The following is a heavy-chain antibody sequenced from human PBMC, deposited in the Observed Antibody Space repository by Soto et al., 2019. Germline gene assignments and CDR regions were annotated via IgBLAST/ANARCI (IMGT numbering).Heavy chain of an antibody. J-gene: IGHJ4*02. Sequence: EVQLLESGEALVQPGGSLRLSCAASGFTYNIYAMSWVRQAPGKGLEWVSGISAGVIDTYYADSVKGRFTVSRDDSKNTLYLQMNSLRAADMAVLYCAKQFSSSAWYPFDHWGRGTLVTVSS. V-gene: IGHV3-23*01. CDR3: AKQFSSSAWYPFDH. CDR1: GFTYNIYA. CDR2: ISAGVIDT. D-gene: IGHD6-13*01.